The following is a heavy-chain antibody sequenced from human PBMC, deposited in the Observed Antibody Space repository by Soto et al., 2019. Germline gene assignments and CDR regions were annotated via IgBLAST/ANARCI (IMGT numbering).Heavy chain of an antibody. Sequence: QVQLVQSGAEVKKPGASVKVSCKASGYTFTSYAMHWVRQAPGQRLEWMGWINASNGNTKYSQKFQGRVTITRDTSAITAYMELSRRRSEDTAVYYCARDSSSGWYGSVSDFDYWGQGTLVTVSS. V-gene: IGHV1-3*01. CDR1: GYTFTSYA. D-gene: IGHD6-19*01. CDR3: ARDSSSGWYGSVSDFDY. J-gene: IGHJ4*02. CDR2: INASNGNT.